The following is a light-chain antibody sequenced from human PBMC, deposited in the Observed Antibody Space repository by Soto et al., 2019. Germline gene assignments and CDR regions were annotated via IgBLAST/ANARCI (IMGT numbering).Light chain of an antibody. CDR1: QSVSTNV. J-gene: IGKJ1*01. Sequence: EVVVAQSPGTRSLSPGEGATLSCRASQSVSTNVFRWYQQKPGQAPRRLIYGASTRATGIPDRFSGSGSGTDFTLTIRRPAPEDSAVYYCQQYGRTSWTFGQGTTVDIK. CDR3: QQYGRTSWT. V-gene: IGKV3-20*01. CDR2: GAS.